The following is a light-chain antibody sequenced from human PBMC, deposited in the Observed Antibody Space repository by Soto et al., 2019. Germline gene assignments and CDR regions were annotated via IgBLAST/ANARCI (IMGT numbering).Light chain of an antibody. J-gene: IGKJ1*01. V-gene: IGKV3-20*01. CDR2: GAS. Sequence: ILLTPSPGTLSLSPGERATLNCRASQSVRSSYLAWYQQQPGHAPSLRIHGASRSATGIPDRFSGSGSGTDFTLTINRPEPEDFAVYFCQQYGDMWTFGQGTKVDIK. CDR1: QSVRSSY. CDR3: QQYGDMWT.